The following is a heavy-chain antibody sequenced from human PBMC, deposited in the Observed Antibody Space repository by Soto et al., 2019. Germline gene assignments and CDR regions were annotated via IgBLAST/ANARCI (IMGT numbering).Heavy chain of an antibody. D-gene: IGHD4-17*01. CDR2: IYYSGST. Sequence: SETLSLTCTVSGGSISSSSYYWGWIRQPPGKGLEWIGSIYYSGSTYYNPSLKSRVTISVDTSKNQFSLKLSSVTAADTAVYYCARQGGYYGDFSYYYYYMDVWGKGTTVTVSS. CDR1: GGSISSSSYY. J-gene: IGHJ6*03. CDR3: ARQGGYYGDFSYYYYYMDV. V-gene: IGHV4-39*01.